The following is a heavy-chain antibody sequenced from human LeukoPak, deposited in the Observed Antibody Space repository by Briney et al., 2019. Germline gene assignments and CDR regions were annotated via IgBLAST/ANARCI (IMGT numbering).Heavy chain of an antibody. Sequence: GGSLRLSCAASGFTFSSYSMSWVRQAPGKGLEWVSNIKQDGSEKYYVDSVKGRFTISRDNAKNSLYLQMNSLRAEDTAVYYCARDGMVRGGIGYYYYGMDVWGKGTTVTVSS. J-gene: IGHJ6*04. D-gene: IGHD3-10*01. CDR3: ARDGMVRGGIGYYYYGMDV. CDR2: IKQDGSEK. V-gene: IGHV3-7*03. CDR1: GFTFSSYS.